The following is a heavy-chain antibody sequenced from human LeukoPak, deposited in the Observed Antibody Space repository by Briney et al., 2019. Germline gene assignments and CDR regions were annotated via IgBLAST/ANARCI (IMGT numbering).Heavy chain of an antibody. CDR3: ARVSLRAFDI. CDR2: IYYSGST. J-gene: IGHJ3*02. CDR1: GGSISSYY. Sequence: KTSETLSLTCTVSGGSISSYYWSWIRQPPGKGLEWIGYIYYSGSTNYNPSLKSRVTISVDTSKNQFSLKLSSVTAADTAVYYCARVSLRAFDIWGQGTMATVSS. V-gene: IGHV4-59*01.